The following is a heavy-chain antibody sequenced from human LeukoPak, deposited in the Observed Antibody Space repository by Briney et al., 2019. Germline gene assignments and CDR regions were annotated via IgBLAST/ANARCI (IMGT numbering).Heavy chain of an antibody. CDR1: GGSISSSNW. CDR2: IYHSGST. CDR3: ARLATGDYYDSSDY. J-gene: IGHJ4*02. V-gene: IGHV4-4*02. Sequence: SETLSLTCAVSGGSISSSNWWSWVRQPPGKGLEWIGEIYHSGSTNYNPSLKSRVTISVDKSKNQLSLKLSSVTAADTAVYYCARLATGDYYDSSDYWGQGTLVTVSS. D-gene: IGHD3-22*01.